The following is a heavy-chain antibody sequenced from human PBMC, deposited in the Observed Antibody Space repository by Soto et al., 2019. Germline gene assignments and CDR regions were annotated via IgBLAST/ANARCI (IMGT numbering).Heavy chain of an antibody. CDR2: IYYSGST. CDR1: GGSISSSSYY. J-gene: IGHJ6*02. Sequence: QLQLQESGPGLVKPSETLSLTCTVSGGSISSSSYYWGWIRQPPGKGLEWIGSIYYSGSTYYNPSLKSRVTISVDTSKNQFSLKLSSVTAADTAVYYCARHRGSHYYGMDVWGQGTTVTVSS. CDR3: ARHRGSHYYGMDV. D-gene: IGHD3-10*01. V-gene: IGHV4-39*01.